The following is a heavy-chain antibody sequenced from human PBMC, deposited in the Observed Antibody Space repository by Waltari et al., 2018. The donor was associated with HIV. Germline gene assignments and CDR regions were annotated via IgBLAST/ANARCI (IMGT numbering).Heavy chain of an antibody. CDR1: GFPFTSSG. CDR3: ARPYYDSSGYYYVY. J-gene: IGHJ4*02. CDR2: ICYDGSNK. Sequence: QVPLVESGGGVVQPGRSLCPSCAASGFPFTSSGLHWVHTAPGEGLEWVADICYDGSNKYYADSVEGRFTISRENSKNTLYLQMNSLRAEDTAVYYCARPYYDSSGYYYVYWGQGTLVTVSS. V-gene: IGHV3-33*01. D-gene: IGHD3-22*01.